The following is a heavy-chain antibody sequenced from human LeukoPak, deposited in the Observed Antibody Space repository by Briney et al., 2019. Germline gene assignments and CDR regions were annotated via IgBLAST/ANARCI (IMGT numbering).Heavy chain of an antibody. CDR3: ARPQYYDSSGYIVGY. V-gene: IGHV5-51*01. D-gene: IGHD3-22*01. Sequence: GESLQISCQGSGYSFTSYWIGWVRQMPGKGLEWMGIIYPGDSDTRYSPSFQGQVTISADKSISTAYLQWSSLKASDTAMYYCARPQYYDSSGYIVGYWGQGTLVTVSS. CDR1: GYSFTSYW. J-gene: IGHJ4*02. CDR2: IYPGDSDT.